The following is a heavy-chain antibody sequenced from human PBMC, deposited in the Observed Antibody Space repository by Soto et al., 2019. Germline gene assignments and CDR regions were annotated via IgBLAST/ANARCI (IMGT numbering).Heavy chain of an antibody. J-gene: IGHJ6*02. CDR3: ASPVVPAAMGGPHFYGIDV. V-gene: IGHV3-74*01. D-gene: IGHD2-2*01. CDR2: IDSYGSST. CDR1: GFTFSRHW. Sequence: EVQLVESGGGLVQPGGSLRLACAASGFTFSRHWMHWVRQAPGKGLVWVSRIDSYGSSTHYADSVKGRFTISRDNAKNTLYLQMNSLRAEDTAVYYCASPVVPAAMGGPHFYGIDVWGQGTTVTVSS.